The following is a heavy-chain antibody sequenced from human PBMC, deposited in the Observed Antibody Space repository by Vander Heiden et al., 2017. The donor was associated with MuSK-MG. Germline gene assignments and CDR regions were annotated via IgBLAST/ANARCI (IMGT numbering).Heavy chain of an antibody. V-gene: IGHV3-21*01. CDR2: ISSSSSYI. CDR1: GLTFSSYS. CDR3: ARVLRAFDI. Sequence: EVQLVESGGGLVKPGGSLRLSCAASGLTFSSYSMNWVRQAPGKGLEWVSFISSSSSYIYYADSVKGRFTISRDNAKNSVYLQMNSLRAEDTAVYYCARVLRAFDIWGQGTMVTVSS. J-gene: IGHJ3*02.